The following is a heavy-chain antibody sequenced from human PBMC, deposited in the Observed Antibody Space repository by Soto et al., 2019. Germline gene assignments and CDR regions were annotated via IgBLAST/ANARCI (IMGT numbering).Heavy chain of an antibody. CDR1: VGSITPYY. V-gene: IGHV4-59*01. CDR2: VSYSGNT. CDR3: ARQQYTVVTAFDV. Sequence: ETLSLTCSVSVGSITPYYWSWIRQPPGEGLEWIGYVSYSGNTYYNPSLKSRVSISVDTSKNEFSLKLNSLTAADAAIYFCARQQYTVVTAFDVWGQGTMVTVSS. D-gene: IGHD2-15*01. J-gene: IGHJ3*01.